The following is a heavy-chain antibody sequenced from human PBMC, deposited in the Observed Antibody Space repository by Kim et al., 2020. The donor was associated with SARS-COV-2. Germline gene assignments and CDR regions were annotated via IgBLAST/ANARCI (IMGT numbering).Heavy chain of an antibody. V-gene: IGHV3-9*01. J-gene: IGHJ3*01. Sequence: ADSVKGRFTITRDNANNSLYMQMNSLRTEETALYYCAKERHTSSIQGSLEVWSQGTMVTSSS. CDR3: AKERHTSSIQGSLEV. D-gene: IGHD6-13*01.